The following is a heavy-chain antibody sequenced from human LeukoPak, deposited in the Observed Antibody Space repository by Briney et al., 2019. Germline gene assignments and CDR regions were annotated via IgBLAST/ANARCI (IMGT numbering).Heavy chain of an antibody. CDR1: GFTFSSYW. CDR2: INSDGSST. J-gene: IGHJ4*02. CDR3: AKDHVGIAMIVMVLDS. D-gene: IGHD3-22*01. Sequence: PGGSLRLSCAASGFTFSSYWMHWVRQAPGKGLVWVSRINSDGSSTSYADSVKGRFTISRDNAKKTLYLEMNSLRVEDTAIYYCAKDHVGIAMIVMVLDSWGQGTLVTVSS. V-gene: IGHV3-74*01.